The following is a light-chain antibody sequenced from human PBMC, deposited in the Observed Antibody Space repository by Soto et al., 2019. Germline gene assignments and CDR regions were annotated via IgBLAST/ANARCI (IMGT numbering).Light chain of an antibody. J-gene: IGKJ2*01. V-gene: IGKV1-8*01. CDR2: AAS. CDR1: QGISSD. CDR3: QQYYSYPYT. Sequence: AIRMTQSPSSFSASTGDRGTITGRAIQGISSDLAWDQQKPAKAPKLLIYAASTFKSGVPSRFSGSGSGTDFTLTISCLQSEDFATYYCQQYYSYPYTFGQGTKLEIK.